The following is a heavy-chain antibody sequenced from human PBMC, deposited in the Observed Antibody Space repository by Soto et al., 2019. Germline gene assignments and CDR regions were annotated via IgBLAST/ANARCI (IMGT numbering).Heavy chain of an antibody. Sequence: GSLRLSCAASGFTFSSYAMSWVRQAQGKGVEWVSAISGSGGSTYYADSVKGRFTISRDNSKNTLYLQMNSLRAEDAAVYYCAKAPGDYDFWSGYYYGMDVWGQGTTVTVSS. J-gene: IGHJ6*02. V-gene: IGHV3-23*01. CDR3: AKAPGDYDFWSGYYYGMDV. CDR1: GFTFSSYA. D-gene: IGHD3-3*01. CDR2: ISGSGGST.